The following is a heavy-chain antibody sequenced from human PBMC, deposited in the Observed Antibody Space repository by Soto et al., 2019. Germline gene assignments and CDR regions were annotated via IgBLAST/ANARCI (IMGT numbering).Heavy chain of an antibody. J-gene: IGHJ4*02. CDR3: VHKVIREAAFDY. CDR1: GFSLSTSGVG. V-gene: IGHV2-5*02. D-gene: IGHD2-21*01. CDR2: IYWDDDK. Sequence: QITLTESGPTLLKPTQTLTLTCTFSGFSLSTSGVGVGWIRQPPGKALEWLALIYWDDDKLYSPSLKSSLSITKDTSKNPVVLTMTNMDPVDTATYYCVHKVIREAAFDYWGQGTLVTVAS.